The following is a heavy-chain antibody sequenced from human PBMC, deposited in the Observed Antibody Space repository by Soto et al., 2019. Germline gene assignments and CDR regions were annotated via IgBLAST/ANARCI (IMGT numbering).Heavy chain of an antibody. V-gene: IGHV3-23*01. J-gene: IGHJ4*02. CDR1: GFTFNNYA. CDR3: AKDRLAGNFDY. CDR2: ISNTGGGT. Sequence: GGSLRLSCAASGFTFNNYAMNWVRQAPGMGLEWVATISNTGGGTHYADSVKGRFTISRDNSKNTLYLQMSSLRVEDTAVYYCAKDRLAGNFDYWGQGTQVTVSS.